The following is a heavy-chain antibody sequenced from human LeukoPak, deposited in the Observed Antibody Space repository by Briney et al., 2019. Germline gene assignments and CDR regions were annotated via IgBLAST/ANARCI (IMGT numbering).Heavy chain of an antibody. V-gene: IGHV4-61*02. CDR2: IYTSGST. CDR3: ARHDGYGDYIDY. CDR1: GGSISSGSYY. D-gene: IGHD4-17*01. Sequence: SSETLSLTCTVSGGSISSGSYYWSWIRQPAGKGLEWIGRIYTSGSTNYNPSLKSRVTISVDTSKNQFSLKLSSVTAADTAVYYCARHDGYGDYIDYWGQGTLVTVSS. J-gene: IGHJ4*02.